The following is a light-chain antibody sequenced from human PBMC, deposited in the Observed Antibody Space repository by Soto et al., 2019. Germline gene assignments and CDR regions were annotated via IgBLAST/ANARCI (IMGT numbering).Light chain of an antibody. CDR2: KAS. Sequence: DVQMTQYPSTLSASVGDRVTITCRASQSISSWLAWYQQKPGKAPKLLIYKASSLKSGVPSRFSGSGSGTEFTLTISSLQPDDFATYYCQHYNIYSEAFGQGTKVDI. V-gene: IGKV1-5*03. J-gene: IGKJ1*01. CDR3: QHYNIYSEA. CDR1: QSISSW.